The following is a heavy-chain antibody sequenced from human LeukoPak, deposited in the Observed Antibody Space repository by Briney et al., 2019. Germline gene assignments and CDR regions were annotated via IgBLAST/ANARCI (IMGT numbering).Heavy chain of an antibody. CDR3: ARAHCSSTDCPPDH. J-gene: IGHJ4*02. Sequence: PGGSLRLSCAASGFTFSSYWMHWVRQAPGKGLVWVSRINSDGSSTSYADSVKGRFTISRDNAKNTLYLQMDSLRADDTAVFYCARAHCSSTDCPPDHWGQGTLVIVAS. D-gene: IGHD2-2*01. CDR2: INSDGSST. V-gene: IGHV3-74*01. CDR1: GFTFSSYW.